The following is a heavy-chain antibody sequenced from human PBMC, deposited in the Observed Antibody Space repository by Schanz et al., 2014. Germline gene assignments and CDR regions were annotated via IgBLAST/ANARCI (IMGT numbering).Heavy chain of an antibody. Sequence: QVQLVQSGAEVRKPGASVKVSCKASGYTFISYGISWVRQAPGQGLEWMGWISAYTNNTNYAQKVQGRVTMTTDTSTDTACMELRSLRSDDTAVYYCARDRRRYCSTASCLHDNWFDPWGHGTLVIVSS. CDR3: ARDRRRYCSTASCLHDNWFDP. CDR2: ISAYTNNT. J-gene: IGHJ5*02. V-gene: IGHV1-18*01. D-gene: IGHD2-2*01. CDR1: GYTFISYG.